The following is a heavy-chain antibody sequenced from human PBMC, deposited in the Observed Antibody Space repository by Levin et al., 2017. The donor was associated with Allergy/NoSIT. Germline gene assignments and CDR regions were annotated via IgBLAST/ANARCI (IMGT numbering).Heavy chain of an antibody. Sequence: SSETLSLTCTVSGGSVSSGNSHWNWIRQPPGKRLEWIGYISYSGTTYYNPSLKSRVTISVDTSKNQFSLNLSSVTAADTAVYYCARRDDSGAYFPSFDSWGQGTLVTVSS. J-gene: IGHJ4*02. V-gene: IGHV4-61*01. D-gene: IGHD3-22*01. CDR2: ISYSGTT. CDR3: ARRDDSGAYFPSFDS. CDR1: GGSVSSGNSH.